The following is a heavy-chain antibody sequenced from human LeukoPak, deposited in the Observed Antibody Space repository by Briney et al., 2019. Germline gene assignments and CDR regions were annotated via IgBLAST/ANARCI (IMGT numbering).Heavy chain of an antibody. Sequence: PGGSLRLSCAASGFTVSNSYMSWVRQAPGKGLEWVANIKEDGSEKYYVDSVKGRFTISRDNAKNSLYLQMNSLRAEDTAVYYCARAGVLWFGESKFDYWGQGTQVTVSS. CDR3: ARAGVLWFGESKFDY. J-gene: IGHJ4*02. D-gene: IGHD3-10*01. CDR1: GFTVSNSY. CDR2: IKEDGSEK. V-gene: IGHV3-7*03.